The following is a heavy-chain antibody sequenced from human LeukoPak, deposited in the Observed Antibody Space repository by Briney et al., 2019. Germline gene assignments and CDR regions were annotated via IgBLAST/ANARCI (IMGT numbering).Heavy chain of an antibody. V-gene: IGHV3-30*18. D-gene: IGHD4-17*01. CDR3: AKRGINGDYYHY. CDR1: GFTFSTYA. CDR2: ILYDGRNE. J-gene: IGHJ4*02. Sequence: GGSLRLSCEASGFTFSTYAMHWVRQAPGKGLEWVALILYDGRNEYYAESVKGRFTISRDNSQNTVYLQMNSLRPEDTAVYYCAKRGINGDYYHYWGQGTLVTVSS.